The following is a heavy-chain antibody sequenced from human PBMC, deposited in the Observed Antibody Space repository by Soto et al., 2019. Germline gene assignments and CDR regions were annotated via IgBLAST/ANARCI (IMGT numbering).Heavy chain of an antibody. J-gene: IGHJ3*02. D-gene: IGHD3-3*02. CDR1: GDSISSSNSH. V-gene: IGHV4-39*01. Sequence: TLSLTCTVSGDSISSSNSHWGWTRQPPGKGLEYIGSVYYGGAIFYSGNIYYNPSLKSRVTISVDTSKNQFSLRLSSVTAADTGVYYCVRYDRINMKPYSPEGFHIWGQGTMVTVSS. CDR2: VYYGGAIFYSGNI. CDR3: VRYDRINMKPYSPEGFHI.